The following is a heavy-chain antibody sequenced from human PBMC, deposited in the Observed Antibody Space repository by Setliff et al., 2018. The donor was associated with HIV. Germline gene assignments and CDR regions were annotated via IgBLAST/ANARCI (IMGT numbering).Heavy chain of an antibody. CDR3: ARGDYGSGSYYPYYFYYGMDV. CDR1: GYTFINYD. Sequence: ASVKVSCKASGYTFINYDIYWVRQTTGQGLEWMGWMNPDSGNTGYAQKFQGRVTITADESTSTAYMELSSLRSEDTAVYYCARGDYGSGSYYPYYFYYGMDVWGQGTTVTVSS. V-gene: IGHV1-8*03. J-gene: IGHJ6*02. D-gene: IGHD3-10*01. CDR2: MNPDSGNT.